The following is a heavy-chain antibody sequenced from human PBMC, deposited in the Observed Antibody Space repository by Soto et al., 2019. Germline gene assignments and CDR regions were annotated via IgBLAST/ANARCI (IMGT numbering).Heavy chain of an antibody. Sequence: SVKVSCKAAGGTFNTSAIRWVRQAPGQGLEWMGGIIPMFGIAKYAQKFQGRVTITADESTSTAYMELSSLRSEDTAVYYCARDMDGSSWYYYYGMDVWGQGTTVTVSS. D-gene: IGHD6-13*01. CDR3: ARDMDGSSWYYYYGMDV. CDR1: GGTFNTSA. CDR2: IIPMFGIA. V-gene: IGHV1-69*13. J-gene: IGHJ6*02.